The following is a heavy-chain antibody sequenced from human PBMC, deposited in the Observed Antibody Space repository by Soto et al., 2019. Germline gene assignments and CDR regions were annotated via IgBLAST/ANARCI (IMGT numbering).Heavy chain of an antibody. CDR2: ISSSGSII. CDR1: GFTFSSHD. CDR3: ARGVLYYYDSSGYPHWFDP. J-gene: IGHJ5*02. D-gene: IGHD3-22*01. V-gene: IGHV3-48*03. Sequence: GGSLRLSCAASGFTFSSHDMNWVRQAPGKGLEWVSYISSSGSIIYYADSVKGRFTISRDNAKNSLYLQMNSLRAEDTAVYYCARGVLYYYDSSGYPHWFDPWGQGTLVTVSS.